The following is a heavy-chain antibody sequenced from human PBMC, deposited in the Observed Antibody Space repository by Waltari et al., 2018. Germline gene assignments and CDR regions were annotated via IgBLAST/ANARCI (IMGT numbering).Heavy chain of an antibody. Sequence: EVQLVESGGGLVKPGGSLRLSCAASGFTFSRYSMNWVRQAPGKGLEWVSSISSSSYIYYADSVKGRFTISRDNAKNSLYLQMNSLRAEDTAVYYCARVGYSSGNDYWGQGTLVTISS. J-gene: IGHJ4*02. CDR3: ARVGYSSGNDY. D-gene: IGHD6-19*01. CDR1: GFTFSRYS. CDR2: ISSSSYI. V-gene: IGHV3-21*01.